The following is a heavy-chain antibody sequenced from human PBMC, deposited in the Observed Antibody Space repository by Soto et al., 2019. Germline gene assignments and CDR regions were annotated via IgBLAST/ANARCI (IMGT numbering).Heavy chain of an antibody. CDR3: TRGIVVVPAATFNAMDV. J-gene: IGHJ6*03. V-gene: IGHV3-49*03. CDR1: GFTFGDYA. Sequence: GGSLRLSCTASGFTFGDYAMSWFRQAPGKGLEWVGFIRSKAYGGTTEYAASVKGRFTISRDDSKSIAYLQMNSLKTEDTAVYYCTRGIVVVPAATFNAMDVWGKGTTVTVSS. CDR2: IRSKAYGGTT. D-gene: IGHD2-2*01.